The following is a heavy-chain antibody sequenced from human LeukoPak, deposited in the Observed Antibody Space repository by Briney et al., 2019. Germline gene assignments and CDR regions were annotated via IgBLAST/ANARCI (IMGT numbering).Heavy chain of an antibody. J-gene: IGHJ4*02. CDR2: ISGSGGST. CDR1: GFTFSSYA. CDR3: AKVIVVLPAAMSDYFDY. D-gene: IGHD2-2*01. Sequence: GGSLRLSCAAFGFTFSSYAMSWVRQAPGKGLEWVSGISGSGGSTYYADSVKGRFTISRDNSKNTLYLQMNSLRAEDTAVYYCAKVIVVLPAAMSDYFDYWGQGTLVTVSS. V-gene: IGHV3-23*01.